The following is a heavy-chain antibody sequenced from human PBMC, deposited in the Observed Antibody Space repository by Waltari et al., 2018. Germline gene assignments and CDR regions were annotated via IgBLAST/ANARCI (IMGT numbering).Heavy chain of an antibody. D-gene: IGHD3-9*01. Sequence: EVQLVESGGGLVQPGGSLRLSCTASGFTFSRHWMHWVRQAPGTGLVWVSRINSDGSNTNYADSVKGRFTISRDNAKNTLYLQMNSLRAEDTAVYYCARVGILTGNYIEYYFDYWGQGTLVTVSS. CDR3: ARVGILTGNYIEYYFDY. J-gene: IGHJ4*02. CDR1: GFTFSRHW. V-gene: IGHV3-74*01. CDR2: INSDGSNT.